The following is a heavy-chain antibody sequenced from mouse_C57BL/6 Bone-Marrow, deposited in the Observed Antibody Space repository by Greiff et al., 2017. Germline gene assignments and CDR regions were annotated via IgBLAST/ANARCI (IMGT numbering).Heavy chain of an antibody. D-gene: IGHD2-10*01. V-gene: IGHV1-55*01. CDR2: IYPGSGST. CDR3: ERAYNGNCWYFDV. J-gene: IGHJ1*03. CDR1: GYTFTSYW. Sequence: QVQLQQPGAELVKPGASVKMSCKASGYTFTSYWITWVKPRPGQGLEWIGDIYPGSGSTNYNEKFTSKATLTVDTSSSTAYMQLSRLTSEDSAVYDCERAYNGNCWYFDVWGTGTTVTVSS.